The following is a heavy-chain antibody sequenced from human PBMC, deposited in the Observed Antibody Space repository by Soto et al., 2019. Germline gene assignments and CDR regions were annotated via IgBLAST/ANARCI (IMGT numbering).Heavy chain of an antibody. CDR2: IYHSGST. CDR3: ARGMTTVTTIDY. D-gene: IGHD4-4*01. J-gene: IGHJ4*02. CDR1: GGSISSGGYS. Sequence: QLQLQESGSGLVKPSQTLSLTCAASGGSISSGGYSCSWIRQPPGKGLEWIGYIYHSGSTYYNPSLKSRVTISVDRSKNQFSLKLSSVTAADTAVYYCARGMTTVTTIDYWGQGTLVTVSS. V-gene: IGHV4-30-2*01.